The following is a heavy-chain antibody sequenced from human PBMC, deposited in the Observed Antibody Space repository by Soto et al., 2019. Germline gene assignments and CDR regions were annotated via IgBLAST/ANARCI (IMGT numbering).Heavy chain of an antibody. D-gene: IGHD5-12*01. J-gene: IGHJ4*02. CDR1: GYTFTSYA. CDR2: INAGNGNT. V-gene: IGHV1-3*05. CDR3: ARAVGGPTTNLDY. Sequence: QVQLVQSGAEEKKPGASVKVSCKASGYTFTSYAMHWVRQAPGQRLEWMGWINAGNGNTKYSQKFQGRVTITRDTSASTAYMELSSLRSEDSAVYYCARAVGGPTTNLDYWGQGTLVSVSS.